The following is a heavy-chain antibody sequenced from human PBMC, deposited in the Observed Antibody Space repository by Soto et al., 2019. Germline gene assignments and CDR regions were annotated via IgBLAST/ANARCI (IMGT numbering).Heavy chain of an antibody. CDR1: GFTFDDYT. J-gene: IGHJ6*02. D-gene: IGHD4-4*01. V-gene: IGHV3-43*01. CDR2: ISWDGGST. CDR3: AKDSNYDRSTNYYYYGMDV. Sequence: EVQLVESGGVVVQPGGSLRLSCEASGFTFDDYTMHWVRQAPGKGLEWVSLISWDGGSTYYADSVKGRFTISRDNSKNSLYLQMNSLRTEDTALYYCAKDSNYDRSTNYYYYGMDVWGQGTTVTVSS.